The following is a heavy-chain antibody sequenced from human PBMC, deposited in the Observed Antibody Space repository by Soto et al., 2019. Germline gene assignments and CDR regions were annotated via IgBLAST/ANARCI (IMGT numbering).Heavy chain of an antibody. CDR2: INPNSGGT. CDR1: GYTFTGYY. CDR3: ARGWPHHYDDSSGYYYPQGAFDI. J-gene: IGHJ3*02. V-gene: IGHV1-2*04. Sequence: QVQLVQSGAEVKKPGASVKVSCKASGYTFTGYYMHWVRQAPGQGLEWMGWINPNSGGTNYAQKFQGWVTMNRDTSSRTVDMEMSRLRSDDTAVYYCARGWPHHYDDSSGYYYPQGAFDIWVQGTMDTVSS. D-gene: IGHD3-22*01.